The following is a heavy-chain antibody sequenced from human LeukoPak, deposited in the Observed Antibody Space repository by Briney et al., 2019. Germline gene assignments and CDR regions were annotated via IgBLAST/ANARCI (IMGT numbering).Heavy chain of an antibody. CDR2: IYYTGSS. Sequence: SETLSLICNVSGASISNFYWSWIRQPPGKGLEWIGFIYYTGSSKYNSSLQSRVSMSIDMSKNQFSLNLKSVTAADTAVYYCASLHYNGYNQINPGDFWGQGTLVTVSS. V-gene: IGHV4-59*01. J-gene: IGHJ4*02. D-gene: IGHD5-24*01. CDR3: ASLHYNGYNQINPGDF. CDR1: GASISNFY.